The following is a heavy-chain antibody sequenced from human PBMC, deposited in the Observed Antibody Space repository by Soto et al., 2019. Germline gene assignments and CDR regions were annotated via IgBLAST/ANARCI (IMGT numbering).Heavy chain of an antibody. V-gene: IGHV3-23*01. CDR1: GFTFSTHA. CDR2: ISGSGDST. D-gene: IGHD2-2*01. CDR3: ATRRDASYYYYGMDV. J-gene: IGHJ6*02. Sequence: GGSLRLSCAASGFTFSTHAMSWVRQAPGKGLEWVSAISGSGDSTYYADSVKGRFTISRDNSKNTLFLQMNSLRAEDTAVYYCATRRDASYYYYGMDVWGQGTMVTVSS.